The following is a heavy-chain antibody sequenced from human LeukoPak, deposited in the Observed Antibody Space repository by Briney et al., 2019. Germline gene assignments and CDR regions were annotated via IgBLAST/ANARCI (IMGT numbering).Heavy chain of an antibody. Sequence: SETLSLTCTVSGGSINTYYWSWIRQPPGKGLEWIGYIYYSGSTNYNPSLKSRVTISVDTSKNQFSLKLSSVTAADTAVYCCARDLVGDAFDIWGQGTMVTVSS. V-gene: IGHV4-59*01. CDR1: GGSINTYY. CDR3: ARDLVGDAFDI. D-gene: IGHD1-26*01. CDR2: IYYSGST. J-gene: IGHJ3*02.